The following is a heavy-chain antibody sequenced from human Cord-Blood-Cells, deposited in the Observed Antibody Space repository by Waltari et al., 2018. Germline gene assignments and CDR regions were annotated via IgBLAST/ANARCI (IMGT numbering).Heavy chain of an antibody. CDR1: GFTFSSYV. CDR2: ISYDGSNK. Sequence: QVQLVESGGGVVQPGRSLRLSCAASGFTFSSYVMHWVRQAPGKGLEWVAVISYDGSNKYYADSVKGRFTISRDNSKNTLYLQMNSLRAEDTAVYYCARVSSINAFDIWGQGTMVTDSS. D-gene: IGHD2-21*01. V-gene: IGHV3-30*04. J-gene: IGHJ3*02. CDR3: ARVSSINAFDI.